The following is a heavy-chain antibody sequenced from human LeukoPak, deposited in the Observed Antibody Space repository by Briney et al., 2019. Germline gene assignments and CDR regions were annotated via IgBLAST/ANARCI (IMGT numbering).Heavy chain of an antibody. CDR2: IYYSGST. CDR1: GGSFSDYY. Sequence: SETLSLTCAVYGGSFSDYYWTWIRQPPGKGLEWIGYIYYSGSTNYNPSLKSRVTISVDTSKNQFSLKLSSVTAADTAVYYCARGRQDRSPFGRYFDWSEWFDPWGQGTLVTVSS. J-gene: IGHJ5*02. V-gene: IGHV4-59*12. CDR3: ARGRQDRSPFGRYFDWSEWFDP. D-gene: IGHD3-9*01.